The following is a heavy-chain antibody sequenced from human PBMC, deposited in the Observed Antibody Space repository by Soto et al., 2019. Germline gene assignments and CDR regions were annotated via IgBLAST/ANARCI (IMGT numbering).Heavy chain of an antibody. Sequence: QVQLVQSGAEVKKPGASVKVSCKASGYTFTSYGISWVRQAPGQGLEWMGWISAYNGNTNYAQKLQGRVTMTTDTYTXTXYRELGRLRSDDTAVYYCASYDIALAPAVDSDACDIRGQGTKVPVSS. CDR2: ISAYNGNT. CDR1: GYTFTSYG. CDR3: ASYDIALAPAVDSDACDI. J-gene: IGHJ3*02. V-gene: IGHV1-18*01. D-gene: IGHD2-2*01.